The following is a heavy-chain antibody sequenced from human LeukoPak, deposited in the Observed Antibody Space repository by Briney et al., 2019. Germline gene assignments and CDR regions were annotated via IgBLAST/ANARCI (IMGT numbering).Heavy chain of an antibody. V-gene: IGHV3-30*03. Sequence: GRSLRLSCAASGFTFSSYGIHWVRQAPGKGLEWVAVISYDGSNKYYGDSVKGRFTISRDDSKNTLYLQMNSLKTEDTAVYYCTTTSGLYYYGSGSYYGYYFDYWGQGTLVTVSS. CDR2: ISYDGSNK. D-gene: IGHD3-10*01. CDR1: GFTFSSYG. J-gene: IGHJ4*02. CDR3: TTTSGLYYYGSGSYYGYYFDY.